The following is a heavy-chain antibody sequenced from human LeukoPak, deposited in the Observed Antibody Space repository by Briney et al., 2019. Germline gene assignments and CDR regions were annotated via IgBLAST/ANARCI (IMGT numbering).Heavy chain of an antibody. J-gene: IGHJ4*02. D-gene: IGHD3-22*01. V-gene: IGHV1-8*01. CDR3: ARYYYDSSGYYDY. CDR1: GYTFTSYD. Sequence: ASVKVSCKASGYTFTSYDINWVRQATGQGLEWMGWMNPNSGNTGYAQKFQGRVTMTRDTSISTAYMELSRLRSDDTAVYYCARYYYDSSGYYDYWGQGTLVTVSS. CDR2: MNPNSGNT.